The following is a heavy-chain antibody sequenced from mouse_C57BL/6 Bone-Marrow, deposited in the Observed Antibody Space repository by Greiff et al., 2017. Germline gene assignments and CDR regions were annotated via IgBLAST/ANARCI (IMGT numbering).Heavy chain of an antibody. D-gene: IGHD2-1*01. CDR3: ARGGNYGGYYFDY. J-gene: IGHJ2*01. CDR2: FHPYNDDT. V-gene: IGHV1-47*01. CDR1: GYTFTTYP. Sequence: QVQLKESGAELVKPGASVKMSCKASGYTFTTYPIEWMKQNHGKSLEWIGNFHPYNDDTKYNEKFKGKATLTVEKSSSTVYLELSRLTSDDSAVYDCARGGNYGGYYFDYGGQGTTLTVSS.